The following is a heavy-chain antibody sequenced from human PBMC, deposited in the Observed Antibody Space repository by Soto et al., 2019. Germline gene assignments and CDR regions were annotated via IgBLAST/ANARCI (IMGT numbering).Heavy chain of an antibody. Sequence: SETLSLTCSVSGASINNFAYYWGWIRQPPGKGLEWIGTVYYNENTYYNPSLKSRVAISVDTAKNQFSLNLRSVTVADTAIYFCARRERYYGSPGWFDPWGQGTLVTVSS. CDR2: VYYNENT. J-gene: IGHJ5*01. CDR1: GASINNFAYY. V-gene: IGHV4-39*01. D-gene: IGHD3-10*01. CDR3: ARRERYYGSPGWFDP.